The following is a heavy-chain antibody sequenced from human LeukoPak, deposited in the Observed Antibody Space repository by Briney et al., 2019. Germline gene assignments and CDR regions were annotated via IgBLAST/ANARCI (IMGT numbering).Heavy chain of an antibody. CDR2: IHSSSSSI. J-gene: IGHJ3*02. Sequence: PGGSLRLSCAASGFTFSTYIMNWVRQAPGKGLEWISYIHSSSSSIYYADSVKGRFTISRDNAKNSLYLQMNSLRDEDTAVYFCARDRLGAGSFDIWGQRTMVTVSS. D-gene: IGHD7-27*01. V-gene: IGHV3-48*02. CDR1: GFTFSTYI. CDR3: ARDRLGAGSFDI.